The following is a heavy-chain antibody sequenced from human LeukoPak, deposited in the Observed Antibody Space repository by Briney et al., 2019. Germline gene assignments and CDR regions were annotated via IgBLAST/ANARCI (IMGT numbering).Heavy chain of an antibody. CDR2: IYSGGST. D-gene: IGHD3-22*01. CDR3: ARSQTTYYDSSGPPSH. Sequence: GCSLRLSCAASGFTVSSNYMSWVRQAPGKGLEWVSVIYSGGSTYYADSVKGRFTISRHNSKNTLYLQMNSLRAEDTAVYYCARSQTTYYDSSGPPSHWGQGTLVTVSS. J-gene: IGHJ4*02. CDR1: GFTVSSNY. V-gene: IGHV3-53*04.